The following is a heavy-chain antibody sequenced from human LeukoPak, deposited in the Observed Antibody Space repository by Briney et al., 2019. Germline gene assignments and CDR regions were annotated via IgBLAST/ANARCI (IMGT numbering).Heavy chain of an antibody. J-gene: IGHJ4*02. D-gene: IGHD6-25*01. Sequence: ASVKVSRKASGYTFTSYYMHWVRQAPGQGLEWMGVINPSGGSTSYAQKFQGRVTVTRDTSTSTVYMELSSLRSEDTAVYYCARERFTGSGWQLYYFDYWGQGTLVTVSS. V-gene: IGHV1-46*01. CDR2: INPSGGST. CDR1: GYTFTSYY. CDR3: ARERFTGSGWQLYYFDY.